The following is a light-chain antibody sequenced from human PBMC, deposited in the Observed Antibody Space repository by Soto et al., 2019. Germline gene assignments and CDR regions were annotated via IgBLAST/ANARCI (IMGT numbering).Light chain of an antibody. CDR3: QQFGSSPWT. J-gene: IGKJ1*01. CDR2: GAS. V-gene: IGKV3-20*01. Sequence: DIVLTQSLGTLSLSPGERATLSCRASQSVTSTYLAWYKHKPGQPPRLLIFGASSRATGVPDRFSGSGSGTDFTLTISRLEPEDFAVYYCQQFGSSPWTFGQGTKVEIK. CDR1: QSVTSTY.